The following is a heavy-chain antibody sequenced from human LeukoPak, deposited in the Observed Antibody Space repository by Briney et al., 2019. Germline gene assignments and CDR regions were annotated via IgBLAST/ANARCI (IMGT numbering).Heavy chain of an antibody. J-gene: IGHJ2*01. D-gene: IGHD2-15*01. CDR3: ARVVVVATPVWYFDL. V-gene: IGHV4-4*07. CDR1: GGFVSDYH. CDR2: IYSSGSA. Sequence: PSETLSLTCTVSGGFVSDYHWSWIRQPAGKGLQWIGRIYSSGSANYNPSLKSRVTISIDKSKNQFSLNLSSVTAADTAMYYCARVVVVATPVWYFDLWGRGTLVTVSS.